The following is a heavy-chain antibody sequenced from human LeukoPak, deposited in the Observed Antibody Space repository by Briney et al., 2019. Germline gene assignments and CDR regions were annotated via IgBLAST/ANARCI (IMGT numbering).Heavy chain of an antibody. J-gene: IGHJ3*02. D-gene: IGHD1-26*01. CDR3: ARARVGATSDGALDI. CDR1: GDSITDYY. Sequence: SETLSLTCTVSGDSITDYYWSWLRQPPGKGLEWIGCLYYSGNTNYNPSLKSRVTISVDTSKNQFSLKLTSVTAADTAVYYCARARVGATSDGALDIWGQGTMVTVSS. CDR2: LYYSGNT. V-gene: IGHV4-59*01.